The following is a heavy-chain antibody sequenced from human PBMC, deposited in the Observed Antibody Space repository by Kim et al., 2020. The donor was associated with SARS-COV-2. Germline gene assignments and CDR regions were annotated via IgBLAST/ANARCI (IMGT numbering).Heavy chain of an antibody. J-gene: IGHJ6*02. CDR1: GFTFSSYA. V-gene: IGHV3-30*04. Sequence: GGSLRLSCAASGFTFSSYAMHWVRQAPGKGLEWVAVISYDGSNKYYADSVKGRFTISRDNSKNTLYLQMNSLRAEDTAVYYCARDRLKSPYYYYGMDVWGQGTTVTVSS. CDR2: ISYDGSNK. D-gene: IGHD6-19*01. CDR3: ARDRLKSPYYYYGMDV.